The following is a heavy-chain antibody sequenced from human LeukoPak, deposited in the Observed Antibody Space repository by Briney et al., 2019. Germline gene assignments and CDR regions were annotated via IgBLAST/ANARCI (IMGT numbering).Heavy chain of an antibody. CDR3: AREHCSGGSCYPLGGFDP. D-gene: IGHD2-15*01. CDR2: INPNSGGT. CDR1: GYTFTGYY. Sequence: ASVKVSCKASGYTFTGYYMQWVRQAPGQGLEWMGWINPNSGGTNYAQKFQGRVTMTRDTSISTAYMELSRLRSDDTAVYYCAREHCSGGSCYPLGGFDPWGQGTLVTVSS. V-gene: IGHV1-2*02. J-gene: IGHJ5*02.